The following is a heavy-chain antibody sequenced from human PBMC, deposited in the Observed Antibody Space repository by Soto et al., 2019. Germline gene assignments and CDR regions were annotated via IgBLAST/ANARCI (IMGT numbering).Heavy chain of an antibody. Sequence: GESLKISCKCSGYSFTSYGIGWVRQMPGKGLEWMGIIYPGDSDTRYSPSFQGQVTISADKSISTAYLPWSSLKASDTAMYYCARSGYYDFWSGYKYYYYGMDVWGQGTTVTVSS. CDR3: ARSGYYDFWSGYKYYYYGMDV. D-gene: IGHD3-3*01. J-gene: IGHJ6*02. V-gene: IGHV5-51*01. CDR2: IYPGDSDT. CDR1: GYSFTSYG.